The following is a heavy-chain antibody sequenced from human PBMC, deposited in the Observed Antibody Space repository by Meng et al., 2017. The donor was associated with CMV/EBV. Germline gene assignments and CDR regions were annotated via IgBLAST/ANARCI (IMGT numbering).Heavy chain of an antibody. CDR1: GGSISSYY. D-gene: IGHD3-3*01. J-gene: IGHJ6*02. Sequence: SETLSLTCTVSGGSISSYYWSWIRQPPGKGLEWIGYIYYSGSTNYNPSLKSRVTISVDTSKNQFSLKLSSVTAADTAVYYCARGRYYDFWSGSDGMDVWGQGTKV. CDR3: ARGRYYDFWSGSDGMDV. V-gene: IGHV4-59*01. CDR2: IYYSGST.